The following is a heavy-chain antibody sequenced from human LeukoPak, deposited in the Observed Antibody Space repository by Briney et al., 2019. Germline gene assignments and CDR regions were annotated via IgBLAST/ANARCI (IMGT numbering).Heavy chain of an antibody. V-gene: IGHV3-48*03. D-gene: IGHD3-16*01. J-gene: IGHJ4*02. CDR1: GFTFSSYE. CDR2: ISSSGSTI. Sequence: GASLRLSCAASGFTFSSYEMNWVRQAPGKGLEWVSYISSSGSTIYYADSVKGRFTISRDNAKNSLYLQMNSLRAEDTAVYYCAAGVWGSIDYWGQGTLVTVSS. CDR3: AAGVWGSIDY.